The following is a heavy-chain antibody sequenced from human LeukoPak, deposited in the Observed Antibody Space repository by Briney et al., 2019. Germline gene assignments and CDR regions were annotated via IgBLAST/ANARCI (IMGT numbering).Heavy chain of an antibody. J-gene: IGHJ4*02. CDR3: ATGTNGLYGSNRFQGYFDD. CDR1: GGTFSKYA. V-gene: IGHV1-69*10. Sequence: AASVKVSCKASGGTFSKYAISWVRQAPGQGLEWMGGITPTYGLVHYAQKFQGRVTLTTDTSTGTADLEMNSLTFEDTAVYYCATGTNGLYGSNRFQGYFDDWGQGTLVTVLS. D-gene: IGHD6-13*01. CDR2: ITPTYGLV.